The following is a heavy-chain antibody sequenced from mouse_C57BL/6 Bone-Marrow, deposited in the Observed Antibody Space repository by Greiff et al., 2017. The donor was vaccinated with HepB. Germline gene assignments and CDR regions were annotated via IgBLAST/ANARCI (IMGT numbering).Heavy chain of an antibody. CDR2: IDPSDSYT. J-gene: IGHJ1*03. D-gene: IGHD1-1*01. CDR3: ARGRTTVVARWYFDV. Sequence: QVQLQQPGAELVMPGASVKLSCKASGYTFTSYWMHWVKQRPGQGLEWIGEIDPSDSYTNYNQKFKGKSTLTVDKSSSTAYMQLSSLTSEDSAVYYCARGRTTVVARWYFDVWGTGTTVTVSS. V-gene: IGHV1-69*01. CDR1: GYTFTSYW.